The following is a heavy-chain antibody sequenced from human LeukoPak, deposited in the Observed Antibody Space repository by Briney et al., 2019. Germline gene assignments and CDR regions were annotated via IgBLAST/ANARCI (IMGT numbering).Heavy chain of an antibody. CDR3: AKRGHYSINWYHYFDY. Sequence: GGSLRLSCVASEFTFSDYAMSWVRQAPGKGLEWVSAITGSGGSTYYADSVKGRFTISRDNSKNTLFLQMNSLRPDDTAVYYCAKRGHYSINWYHYFDYWGQGTLVTVSS. D-gene: IGHD6-13*01. CDR2: ITGSGGST. J-gene: IGHJ4*02. V-gene: IGHV3-23*01. CDR1: EFTFSDYA.